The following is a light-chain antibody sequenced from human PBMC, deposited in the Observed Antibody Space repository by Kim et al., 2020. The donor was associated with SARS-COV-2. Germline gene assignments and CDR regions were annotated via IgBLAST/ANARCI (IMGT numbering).Light chain of an antibody. J-gene: IGLJ3*02. Sequence: QSVLTQPPSVSGAPGQRVIISCTGSSSNIGAGYDVHWYQQLPGTAPKLLIYGNSNRPSGVPDRFSGSKSGTSASLAITGLQAEDEADYYCQSYDSSLSGWVFGGWTKLTVL. CDR1: SSNIGAGYD. CDR2: GNS. V-gene: IGLV1-40*01. CDR3: QSYDSSLSGWV.